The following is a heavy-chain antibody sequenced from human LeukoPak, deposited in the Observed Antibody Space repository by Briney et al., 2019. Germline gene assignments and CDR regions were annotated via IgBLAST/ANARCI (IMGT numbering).Heavy chain of an antibody. CDR2: INQDGSEK. CDR3: AREGPGEYFDY. CDR1: GFTFSSYW. D-gene: IGHD3-10*01. Sequence: GGSLRLSCAASGFTFSSYWMNWVRQAPGKGLEWVANINQDGSEKYYVDSVKGRFTISRDNGKNSLYLQLNSLRAEDTAVYYCAREGPGEYFDYWGQGTLVTDSS. J-gene: IGHJ4*02. V-gene: IGHV3-7*01.